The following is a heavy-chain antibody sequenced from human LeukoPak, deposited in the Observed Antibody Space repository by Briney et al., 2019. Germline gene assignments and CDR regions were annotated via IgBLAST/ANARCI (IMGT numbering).Heavy chain of an antibody. Sequence: SETLSLTCTVSGVSISSYYWSWIRQPPGKGREWIGYIYYSGSTNYNPSLKSRVTISVDTSKNQSSLTLSSVTAADTAVYYCARDLSRITMVRGVIIGPNSNWFDPWGQGTLVTVSS. CDR2: IYYSGST. J-gene: IGHJ5*02. CDR1: GVSISSYY. D-gene: IGHD3-10*01. V-gene: IGHV4-4*08. CDR3: ARDLSRITMVRGVIIGPNSNWFDP.